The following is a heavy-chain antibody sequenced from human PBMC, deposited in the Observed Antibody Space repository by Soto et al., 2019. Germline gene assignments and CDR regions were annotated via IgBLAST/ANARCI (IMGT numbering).Heavy chain of an antibody. CDR2: ISGSGGST. CDR1: GFTFSSYA. J-gene: IGHJ4*02. V-gene: IGHV3-23*01. Sequence: EVQLLESGGGLVQPGGSLRLSCAASGFTFSSYAMNWVRQAPGKGLEWVSAISGSGGSTYYADSVKGRFTISRDNSKNTLYLQMDSRRAEDTAVYYCAKEGGYCSSTSCYGRVYCWGQGTLVTVSS. D-gene: IGHD2-2*03. CDR3: AKEGGYCSSTSCYGRVYC.